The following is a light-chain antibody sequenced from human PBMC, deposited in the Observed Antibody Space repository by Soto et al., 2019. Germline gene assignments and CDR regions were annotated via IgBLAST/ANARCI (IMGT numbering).Light chain of an antibody. J-gene: IGKJ3*01. Sequence: DIKMTQSPSSLSASVGDRVTITGQASQDIINYLNWYQQKPGKAPKLLIYDASNLETGVPSRFSGGGSGTDFTFTSSSLQPEDIATYYCQQYDTLPLTFGPGTKVDIK. CDR1: QDIINY. V-gene: IGKV1-33*01. CDR2: DAS. CDR3: QQYDTLPLT.